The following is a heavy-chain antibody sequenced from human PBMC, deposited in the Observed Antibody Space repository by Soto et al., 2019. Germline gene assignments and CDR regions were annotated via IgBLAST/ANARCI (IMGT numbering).Heavy chain of an antibody. CDR2: IYHSGST. V-gene: IGHV4-30-2*01. D-gene: IGHD1-7*01. Sequence: QSQTLSLTCAVSGGSISSGGYSWSWIRQPPGKGLEWIGYIYHSGSTYYNPSLKSRVTISVDRSKNQFSLKLSSVTAADTAVYYCARGNDDSITGTTSRGSPWFDPWGQGTLVTVSS. CDR1: GGSISSGGYS. J-gene: IGHJ5*02. CDR3: ARGNDDSITGTTSRGSPWFDP.